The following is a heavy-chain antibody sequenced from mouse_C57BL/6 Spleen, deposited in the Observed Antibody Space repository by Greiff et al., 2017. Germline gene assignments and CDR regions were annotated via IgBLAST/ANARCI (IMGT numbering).Heavy chain of an antibody. CDR3: ARKFTTVVATLDWYFDV. CDR2: LDPSDSYT. V-gene: IGHV1-50*01. Sequence: QVQLQQPGAELVKPGASVKLSCKASGYTFTSYWMQWVKQRPGQGLEWIGELDPSDSYTNYNQKFKGQATLTVDTSSSTAYMQLSSLTSEDSAVYYCARKFTTVVATLDWYFDVWGTGTTVTVSS. J-gene: IGHJ1*03. D-gene: IGHD1-1*01. CDR1: GYTFTSYW.